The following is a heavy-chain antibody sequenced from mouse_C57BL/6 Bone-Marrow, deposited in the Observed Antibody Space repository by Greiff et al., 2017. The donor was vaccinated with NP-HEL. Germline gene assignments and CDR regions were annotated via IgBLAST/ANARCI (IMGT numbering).Heavy chain of an antibody. V-gene: IGHV5-9*01. CDR2: ISGGGGNT. J-gene: IGHJ4*01. Sequence: EVKLQESGGGLVKPGGSLKLSCAASGFTFSSYTMSWVRQTPEKRLEWVATISGGGGNTYYPDSVKGRFTISRDNAKNTLYLQMSSLRSEDTALYYCANLYYGSSYDYAMDYWGQGTSVTVSS. CDR1: GFTFSSYT. CDR3: ANLYYGSSYDYAMDY. D-gene: IGHD1-1*01.